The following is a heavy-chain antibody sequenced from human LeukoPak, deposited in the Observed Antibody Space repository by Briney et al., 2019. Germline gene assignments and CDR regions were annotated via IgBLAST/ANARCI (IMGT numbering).Heavy chain of an antibody. CDR1: GGSFSGYY. V-gene: IGHV4-34*01. CDR3: ARGRIVVVYFDY. D-gene: IGHD2-15*01. J-gene: IGHJ4*02. CDR2: IIHSGST. Sequence: ASETLSLTCAVYGGSFSGYYWSWVRQLPGKGLEWIGEIIHSGSTNYNSSHKSRGTITIATAKNQCSLKLSSMTAAYTAVYYYARGRIVVVYFDYWGQGTLVIVSS.